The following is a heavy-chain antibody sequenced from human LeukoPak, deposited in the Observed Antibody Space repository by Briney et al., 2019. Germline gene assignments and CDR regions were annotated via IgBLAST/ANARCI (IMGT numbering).Heavy chain of an antibody. D-gene: IGHD5-18*01. V-gene: IGHV4-39*01. J-gene: IGHJ5*02. CDR2: IYYSGST. CDR3: ARVWAGYSYGYNWFDP. CDR1: GGSISSSSYY. Sequence: SETLSLTCTVSGGSISSSSYYWGWIRQPPGKGLEWIGSIYYSGSTYYNPSLKSRVTISVDTSKNQLSLKLSSVTAADTAVYYCARVWAGYSYGYNWFDPWGQGTLVTVSS.